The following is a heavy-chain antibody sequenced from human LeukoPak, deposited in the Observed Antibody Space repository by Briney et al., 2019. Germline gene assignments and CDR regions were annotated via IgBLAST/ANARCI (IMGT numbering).Heavy chain of an antibody. D-gene: IGHD6-13*01. CDR2: IIPILGIA. CDR1: GGTFSSYA. CDR3: ARSLSSSWYFWFGP. J-gene: IGHJ5*02. V-gene: IGHV1-69*04. Sequence: GASVKVSCKASGGTFSSYAISWVRQAPGQGLEWMGRIIPILGIANYAQKFQGRVTITADKSTSTAYMELSSLRSDDTAVYYCARSLSSSWYFWFGPCGQGTLVTVSS.